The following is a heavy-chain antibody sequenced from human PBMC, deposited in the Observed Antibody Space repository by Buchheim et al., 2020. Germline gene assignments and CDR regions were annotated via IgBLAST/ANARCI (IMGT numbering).Heavy chain of an antibody. J-gene: IGHJ4*02. CDR1: GGSFSGYY. Sequence: QVQLQQWGAGLLKPSETLSLTCAVYGGSFSGYYWSWIRQLPGKGLEWIGEINHSGGTNYNPSLKSRVTISVDTSKNQFSLKLSSVTAADTAVYYCARVVLRYFDWLLSYFDYWGQGTL. CDR2: INHSGGT. V-gene: IGHV4-34*01. D-gene: IGHD3-9*01. CDR3: ARVVLRYFDWLLSYFDY.